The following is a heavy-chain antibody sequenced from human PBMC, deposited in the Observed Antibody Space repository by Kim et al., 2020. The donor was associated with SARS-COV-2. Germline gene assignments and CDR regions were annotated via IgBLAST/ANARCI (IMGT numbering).Heavy chain of an antibody. CDR1: GGSFSGYY. V-gene: IGHV4-34*01. Sequence: SETLSLTCAVYGGSFSGYYWSWIRQPPGKGLEWIGEINHSGSTNYNPSLKSRVTISVDTSKNQFSLKLSSVTAADTAVYYCARVTTGTHGMDVWGQGTTVTVSS. J-gene: IGHJ6*02. CDR2: INHSGST. D-gene: IGHD4-4*01. CDR3: ARVTTGTHGMDV.